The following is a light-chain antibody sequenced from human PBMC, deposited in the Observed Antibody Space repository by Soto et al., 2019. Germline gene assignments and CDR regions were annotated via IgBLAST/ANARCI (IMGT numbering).Light chain of an antibody. Sequence: DIQLTQSPSSLSASVGDRVTITCRASQRIDTYLNWYHHRPGEAPKLLIYTASSLQSGVPARFSGRGSGTGFTLTISGLQPEDFGTYYCQQSHSTPLTFGGGTKVEVK. CDR2: TAS. J-gene: IGKJ4*01. CDR3: QQSHSTPLT. CDR1: QRIDTY. V-gene: IGKV1-39*01.